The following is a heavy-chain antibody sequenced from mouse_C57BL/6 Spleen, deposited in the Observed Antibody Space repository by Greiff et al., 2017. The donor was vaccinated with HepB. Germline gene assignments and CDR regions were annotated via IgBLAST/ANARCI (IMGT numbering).Heavy chain of an antibody. D-gene: IGHD4-1*01. Sequence: EVKVVESGGGLVKPGGSLKLSCAASGFTFSSYTMSWVRQTPEKRLEWVATISGGGGNTYYPDSVKGRFTISRDNAKNTLYLQMSSLRSEDTALYYCARHAGTGFDYWGQGTTLTVSS. CDR2: ISGGGGNT. V-gene: IGHV5-9*01. CDR3: ARHAGTGFDY. CDR1: GFTFSSYT. J-gene: IGHJ2*01.